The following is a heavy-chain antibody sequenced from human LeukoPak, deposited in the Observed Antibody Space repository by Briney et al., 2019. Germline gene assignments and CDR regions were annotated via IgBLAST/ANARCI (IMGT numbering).Heavy chain of an antibody. D-gene: IGHD2-2*01. CDR1: GFTFSSYG. Sequence: GRSLRLSCAASGFTFSSYGMHWVRQAPGKGLEWVSYLTSSGSIISYADSVKGRLTISRDNARNSLYLQMNSLRAEDTAVYYCARGMGYCSGTSCYVDYWGQGTLVTVSS. J-gene: IGHJ4*02. CDR3: ARGMGYCSGTSCYVDY. CDR2: LTSSGSII. V-gene: IGHV3-48*01.